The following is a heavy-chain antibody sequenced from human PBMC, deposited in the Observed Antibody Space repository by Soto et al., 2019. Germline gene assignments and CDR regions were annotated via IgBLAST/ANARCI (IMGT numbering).Heavy chain of an antibody. J-gene: IGHJ5*02. CDR1: GGTFSSYA. Sequence: ASVKVSCKASGGTFSSYAISWVRQAPGQGLEWMGGIIPIFGTANYAQKFQGRVTITADESTSTAYMELSSLRSEDTAVYYCASRYCSGGSCYGSRDNWFDPWGQGTLVTVSS. CDR3: ASRYCSGGSCYGSRDNWFDP. V-gene: IGHV1-69*13. D-gene: IGHD2-15*01. CDR2: IIPIFGTA.